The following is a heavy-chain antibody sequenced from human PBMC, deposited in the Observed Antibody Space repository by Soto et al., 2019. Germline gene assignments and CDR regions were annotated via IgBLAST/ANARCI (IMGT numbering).Heavy chain of an antibody. CDR2: ISANGDNG. CDR3: AIEPRDVWFGEPRGYFQD. D-gene: IGHD3-10*01. Sequence: SGGSLRLSCAASGFTVSGNYMSWVRQAPGKGLEWVSAISANGDNGYYADSVRGRFTISRDNSKNTLFLQMNSLRAEDTAIYYCAIEPRDVWFGEPRGYFQDWGQGTLVTVSS. V-gene: IGHV3-23*01. CDR1: GFTVSGNY. J-gene: IGHJ1*01.